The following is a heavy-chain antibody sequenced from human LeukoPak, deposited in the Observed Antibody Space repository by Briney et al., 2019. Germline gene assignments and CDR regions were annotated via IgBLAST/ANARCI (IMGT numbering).Heavy chain of an antibody. CDR1: GFTFSSYS. J-gene: IGHJ4*02. CDR2: ISSSSTI. CDR3: ARDLTGYARYFDY. V-gene: IGHV3-48*01. D-gene: IGHD3-9*01. Sequence: GGSLRLSCAASGFTFSSYSMNWVRQAPGKGLEWVSYISSSSTIYYADSVKGRFTISRDNAKNSLYLQMNSLRAEDTAVYYCARDLTGYARYFDYCGQGSLVTVSS.